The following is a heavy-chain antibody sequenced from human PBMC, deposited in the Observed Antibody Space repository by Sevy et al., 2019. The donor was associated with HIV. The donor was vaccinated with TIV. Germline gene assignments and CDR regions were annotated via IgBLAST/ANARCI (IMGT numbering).Heavy chain of an antibody. D-gene: IGHD2-21*02. J-gene: IGHJ6*02. CDR2: VSWNSRNI. Sequence: GGSLRLSCAASGFPFNDHAMHWVRQVPGKGLEWVSGVSWNSRNIGYAGSVKGRFTSSKDNARHFMYLEMNSLRPADTGLYYCAKDINRGCDGVNCYSYYYYFYGLDVWGQGTTVTVSS. CDR3: AKDINRGCDGVNCYSYYYYFYGLDV. V-gene: IGHV3-9*01. CDR1: GFPFNDHA.